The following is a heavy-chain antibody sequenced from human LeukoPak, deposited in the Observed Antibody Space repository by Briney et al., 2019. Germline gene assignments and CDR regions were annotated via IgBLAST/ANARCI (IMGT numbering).Heavy chain of an antibody. CDR3: AKGIGYGGMDV. J-gene: IGHJ6*02. D-gene: IGHD5-12*01. V-gene: IGHV3-30*18. CDR2: ISYDGHNE. Sequence: GGSLRLSCAASGFTFSGYGMHWVRQAPGKGLEWVAVISYDGHNEYYADSVKGRFTISRDNSKNTVLLQMNSLRVEGTAVYYCAKGIGYGGMDVWGQGTTLIVSS. CDR1: GFTFSGYG.